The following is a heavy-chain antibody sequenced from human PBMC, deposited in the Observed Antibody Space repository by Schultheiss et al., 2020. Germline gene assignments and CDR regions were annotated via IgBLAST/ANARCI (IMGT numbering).Heavy chain of an antibody. CDR3: ARGVPYCSGGSCYPYYFDY. J-gene: IGHJ4*02. D-gene: IGHD2-15*01. CDR1: GGFAHLNY. CDR2: IYYSGST. Sequence: SQTLSLTCTVSGGFAHLNYWSWIRQPPGKGLEWIGSIYYSGSTYYNPSLKSRVTISVDTSKNQFSLKLSSVTAADTAVYYCARGVPYCSGGSCYPYYFDYWGQGTLVTVSS. V-gene: IGHV4-59*02.